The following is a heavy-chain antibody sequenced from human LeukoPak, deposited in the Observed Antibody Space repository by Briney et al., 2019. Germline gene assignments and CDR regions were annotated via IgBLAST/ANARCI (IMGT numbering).Heavy chain of an antibody. CDR1: GGSISSGSYY. J-gene: IGHJ4*02. Sequence: SETLSLTCTVSGGSISSGSYYWSWIRQPAGKGLEWIGRIYTSGSTNYNPSLKSRVTISVDTSKNQFSLKLNSVTAADTAVYYCARQSWGYGSGSPPNSWGQGTLDTVSS. V-gene: IGHV4-61*02. CDR3: ARQSWGYGSGSPPNS. CDR2: IYTSGST. D-gene: IGHD3-10*01.